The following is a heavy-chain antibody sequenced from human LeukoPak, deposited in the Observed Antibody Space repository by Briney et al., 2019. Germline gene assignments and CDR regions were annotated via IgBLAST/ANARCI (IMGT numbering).Heavy chain of an antibody. V-gene: IGHV3-30-3*01. D-gene: IGHD1-26*01. J-gene: IGHJ3*02. CDR2: ISYDGSNK. Sequence: PGGSLRLSCAASGFTFSNYAIHWVRQAPGKGLEWLAFISYDGSNKYYADSVKGRFTISRDDSMNTLYLQMNSLRAEDTTVYYCARGATGAYDAFDIWGQGTMVTVSS. CDR3: ARGATGAYDAFDI. CDR1: GFTFSNYA.